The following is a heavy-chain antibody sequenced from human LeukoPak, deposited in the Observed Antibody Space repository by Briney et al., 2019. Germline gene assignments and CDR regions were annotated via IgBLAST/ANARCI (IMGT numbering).Heavy chain of an antibody. V-gene: IGHV3-74*01. CDR3: ARLRFGEKILDV. CDR1: GFTFSSYW. CDR2: INSDGSST. D-gene: IGHD3-10*01. Sequence: PGGSLRLSCAASGFTFSSYWMHWVRQAPGKGLVWVSRINSDGSSTSYADSVKGRFTISRDNAKNTLYLQMNSLRAEDTAVYYCARLRFGEKILDVWGKGTTVTVSS. J-gene: IGHJ6*04.